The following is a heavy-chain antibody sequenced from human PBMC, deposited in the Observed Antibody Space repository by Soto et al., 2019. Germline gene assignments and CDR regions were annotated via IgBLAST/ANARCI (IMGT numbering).Heavy chain of an antibody. CDR3: AREGYYYYYMDV. Sequence: GGSLRLSCAASGFTFSSSTMNWVRQAPGKGLEWVSYISSSSSTIYYADSVKGRFTISRDNAQNSLYLQMNSLRAEDTAVYYCAREGYYYYYMDVWGKGTTVTVSS. CDR2: ISSSSSTI. J-gene: IGHJ6*03. V-gene: IGHV3-48*01. CDR1: GFTFSSST.